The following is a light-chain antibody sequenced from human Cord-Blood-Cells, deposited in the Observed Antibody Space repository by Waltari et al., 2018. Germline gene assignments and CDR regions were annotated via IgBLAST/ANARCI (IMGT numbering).Light chain of an antibody. J-gene: IGKJ1*01. Sequence: ELVMTQSPPTLPVSPGARATLSCRSSPSVSSNLARYQQKPGQAPRLLIYGASTKATGIPARFRGSGSGTEFTLTSSSLQSDDFAVYYWQQYNNWATFGEGTKVEIK. V-gene: IGKV3-15*01. CDR1: PSVSSN. CDR3: QQYNNWAT. CDR2: GAS.